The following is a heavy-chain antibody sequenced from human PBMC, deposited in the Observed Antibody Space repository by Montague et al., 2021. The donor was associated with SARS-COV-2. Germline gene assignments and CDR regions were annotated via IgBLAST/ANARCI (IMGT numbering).Heavy chain of an antibody. CDR2: IGHVGNDI. CDR1: GFAFNVWG. J-gene: IGHJ4*02. CDR3: ARDIGGGSYFDY. Sequence: SLRLSCAASGFAFNVWGMHWVRQVPGKGLEWVAVIGHVGNDIHYGDSVKGRFTVSRDNSDNTLYLQMNSLRVEDTAVYFCARDIGGGSYFDYWGQGTLVTVSS. D-gene: IGHD3-10*01. V-gene: IGHV3-33*01.